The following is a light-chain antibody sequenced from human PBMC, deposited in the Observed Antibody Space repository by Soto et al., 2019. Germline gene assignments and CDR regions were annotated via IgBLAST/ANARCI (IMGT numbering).Light chain of an antibody. CDR1: QSISSW. CDR3: QQYHTDGT. CDR2: KAS. J-gene: IGKJ1*01. V-gene: IGKV1-5*03. Sequence: DIQMTQSPSTLSASVGDRVTITCRASQSISSWLAWYQQKPGKAPKLLIYKASSLESGVPSRFSGSGSGTEFTLTISSLQPDDFAAYYCQQYHTDGTFGQGTKVEVK.